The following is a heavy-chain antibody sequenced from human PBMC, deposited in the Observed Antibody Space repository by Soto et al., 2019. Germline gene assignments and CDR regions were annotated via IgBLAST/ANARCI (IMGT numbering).Heavy chain of an antibody. Sequence: GGSLRLSCAASGFTFSNAWMSWVRQAPGKGLEWVGRIKSKTDGGTTDYAAPVIGRFTISRDDSKNTLYLHMNSLKTDYTAVYYCTTNRDYINSAAVNWFDPWGQGTLVTVSS. D-gene: IGHD4-4*01. V-gene: IGHV3-15*01. CDR2: IKSKTDGGTT. CDR1: GFTFSNAW. J-gene: IGHJ5*02. CDR3: TTNRDYINSAAVNWFDP.